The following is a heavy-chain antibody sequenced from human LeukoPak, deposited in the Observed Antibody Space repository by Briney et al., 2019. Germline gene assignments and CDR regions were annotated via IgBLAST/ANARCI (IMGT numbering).Heavy chain of an antibody. CDR1: GFTVSYTY. V-gene: IGHV3-53*01. D-gene: IGHD5-24*01. CDR2: MYSGGSA. Sequence: GGSLRLSCAVSGFTVSYTYMSWVRQAPGKGLEWVSSMYSGGSAYDADSVKGRFTISRDNSKNTLHLQMHNLRVEDTAVYYCARGRGDGYNMPRFDYWGQGTLVTVSS. J-gene: IGHJ4*02. CDR3: ARGRGDGYNMPRFDY.